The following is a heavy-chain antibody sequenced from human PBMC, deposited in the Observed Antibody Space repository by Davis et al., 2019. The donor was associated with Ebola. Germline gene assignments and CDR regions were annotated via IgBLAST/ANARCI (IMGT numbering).Heavy chain of an antibody. D-gene: IGHD4-17*01. CDR2: INADGSDK. Sequence: GESLKISCAASGFTFSNDWMTWVRQAPGKGLEWVASINADGSDKYYVDSVKGRFTISKDNAKNSLYLQMNSLRAEDTGIYYCARHVYGDFWFFDLWGRGTRVTVSS. J-gene: IGHJ2*01. V-gene: IGHV3-7*01. CDR3: ARHVYGDFWFFDL. CDR1: GFTFSNDW.